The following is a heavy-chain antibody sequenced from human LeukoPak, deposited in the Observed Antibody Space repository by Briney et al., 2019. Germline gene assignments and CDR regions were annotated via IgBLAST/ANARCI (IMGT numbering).Heavy chain of an antibody. CDR2: ISYDGSNK. Sequence: GRSLRLSCAASGFTFSSYGMHWVRQAPGKGLEWVAVISYDGSNKYYADSVKGRFTISRDNSKNTLYLQMNSLRAEDTAVYYCARDFLATPEVGFDYWGQGTLVTVSS. D-gene: IGHD3-3*01. J-gene: IGHJ4*02. V-gene: IGHV3-30*03. CDR3: ARDFLATPEVGFDY. CDR1: GFTFSSYG.